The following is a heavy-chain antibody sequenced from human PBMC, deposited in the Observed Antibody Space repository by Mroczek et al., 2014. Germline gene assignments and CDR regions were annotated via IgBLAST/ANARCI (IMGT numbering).Heavy chain of an antibody. J-gene: IGHJ4*02. D-gene: IGHD3-3*01. V-gene: IGHV4-59*01. CDR3: ARVSYDFWSGLDY. CDR2: IYYSGST. CDR1: GGSISSYY. Sequence: QVQLQESGPGLVKPSETLSLTCTVSGGSISSYYWSWIRQPPGKGLEWIGYIYYSGSTNYNPSLKSRVTISVDTSKNQFSLKLSSVTAADTAVYYCARVSYDFWSGLDYWGQGTLVTVSS.